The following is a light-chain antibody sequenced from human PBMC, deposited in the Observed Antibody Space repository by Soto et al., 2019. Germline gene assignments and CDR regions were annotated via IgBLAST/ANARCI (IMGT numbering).Light chain of an antibody. CDR1: NIGSKS. J-gene: IGLJ2*01. V-gene: IGLV3-21*02. Sequence: SCELTQPPSVSVAPGQTARITCGGTNIGSKSVHWYQQKPGQAPVLVVYDDSDRPSGIPERFSGSNSGNTATLTISRVEAGDEADYYCQVWDSSSDHVVLGGGTKLTVL. CDR2: DDS. CDR3: QVWDSSSDHVV.